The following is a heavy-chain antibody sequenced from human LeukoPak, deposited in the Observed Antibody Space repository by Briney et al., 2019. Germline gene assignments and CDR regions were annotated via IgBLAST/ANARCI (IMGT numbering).Heavy chain of an antibody. CDR3: ARAPPYDTGAFDI. CDR2: IIPIFGTA. Sequence: SVKVSCKASGGTFSSYAISWVRQAPGQGLGWMGGIIPIFGTANYAQKFQGRVTITTDESTSTAYMELSSLRSEDTAVYYCARAPPYDTGAFDIWGQGTMVTVSS. D-gene: IGHD3-22*01. CDR1: GGTFSSYA. J-gene: IGHJ3*02. V-gene: IGHV1-69*05.